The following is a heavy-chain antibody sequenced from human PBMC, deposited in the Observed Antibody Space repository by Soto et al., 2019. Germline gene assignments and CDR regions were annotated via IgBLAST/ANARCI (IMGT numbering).Heavy chain of an antibody. D-gene: IGHD2-2*01. J-gene: IGHJ6*02. V-gene: IGHV4-39*01. CDR1: GGSISSGPYS. Sequence: SETLSLTCTVSGGSISSGPYSWGWIRQPPGEGLEWIGTFHYSESTHYNPSLESRITISVDTSKNQFSLKVSSVTVADTAVYYCARLGGYGSSTNCYGYYGIDFWGQGTTVTVSS. CDR2: FHYSEST. CDR3: ARLGGYGSSTNCYGYYGIDF.